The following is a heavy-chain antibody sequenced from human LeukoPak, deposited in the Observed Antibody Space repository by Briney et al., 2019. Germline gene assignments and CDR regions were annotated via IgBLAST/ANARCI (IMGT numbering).Heavy chain of an antibody. D-gene: IGHD6-13*01. CDR1: GGSISSSSYY. J-gene: IGHJ4*02. V-gene: IGHV4-39*01. Sequence: SETLSLTCTVSGGSISSSSYYWGWTRQPPGKGLEWIGSIYYSGSTYYNPSLKSRVTISVDTSKNQFSLKLSSVTAADTAVYYCAIGSWYVYWGQGTLVTVSS. CDR2: IYYSGST. CDR3: AIGSWYVY.